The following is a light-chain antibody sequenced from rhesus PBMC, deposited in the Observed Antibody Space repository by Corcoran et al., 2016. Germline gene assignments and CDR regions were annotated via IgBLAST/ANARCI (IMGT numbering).Light chain of an antibody. V-gene: IGKV1-74*01. Sequence: DIQMTQSPSSLSASVGDRVTITCRATENVNNYLNWYQQKPGKAPNLLIYKASTLQSGVPSRFSGSGSGTDYTVTISSLQPGDVATYYCHHNYGNPPWTFGQGTKVEIK. CDR1: ENVNNY. J-gene: IGKJ1*01. CDR2: KAS. CDR3: HHNYGNPPWT.